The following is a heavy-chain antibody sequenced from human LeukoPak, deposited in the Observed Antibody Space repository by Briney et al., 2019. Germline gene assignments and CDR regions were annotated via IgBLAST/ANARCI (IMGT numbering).Heavy chain of an antibody. V-gene: IGHV3-21*01. CDR2: ISSSSSDM. CDR1: GFTFSSYS. CDR3: ARARGSHNAFDI. Sequence: GGSLRLSCEASGFTFSSYSMNWDRQAPGRGLEWVSSISSSSSDMYYADSGQGRFTISRDNAKNSLYLQMNSLRAEDTAIYYCARARGSHNAFDIWGQGTMVTVSS. D-gene: IGHD3-16*01. J-gene: IGHJ3*02.